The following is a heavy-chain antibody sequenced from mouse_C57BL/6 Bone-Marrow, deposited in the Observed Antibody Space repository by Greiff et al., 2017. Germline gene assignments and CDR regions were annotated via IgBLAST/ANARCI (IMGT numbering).Heavy chain of an antibody. V-gene: IGHV1-15*01. CDR2: IDPETGGT. CDR3: TICRRGCYYAMDY. J-gene: IGHJ4*01. Sequence: VKLMESGAELVRPGASVTLSCKASGYTFTDYEMPWVKQTPVHGLEWIGAIDPETGGTAYNQKFKGKAILTADKSSSTAYMELRSLTSEDSAVYYCTICRRGCYYAMDYWGQGRSDTVS. D-gene: IGHD6-5*01. CDR1: GYTFTDYE.